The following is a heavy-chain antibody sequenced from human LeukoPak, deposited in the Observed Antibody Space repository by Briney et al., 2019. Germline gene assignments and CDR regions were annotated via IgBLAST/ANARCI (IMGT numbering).Heavy chain of an antibody. D-gene: IGHD3-10*01. CDR1: GGTFSSYA. CDR2: IIPIFGTA. V-gene: IGHV1-69*13. J-gene: IGHJ3*02. CDR3: ARVRNYYGSGSYYYDAFDI. Sequence: SVKVSCKDSGGTFSSYAISWLRQAPGQGLEWMGGIIPIFGTANYAQKFQGRVTITADESTSTAYMELSSLRSEDTAVYYCARVRNYYGSGSYYYDAFDIWGQGTMVTVSS.